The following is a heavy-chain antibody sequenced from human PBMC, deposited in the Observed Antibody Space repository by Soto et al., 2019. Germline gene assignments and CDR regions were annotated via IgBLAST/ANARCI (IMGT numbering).Heavy chain of an antibody. CDR2: VYHTGST. Sequence: SETLSLTCVVSGDSISSTHWWTWVRQTPGTGLEWIGEVYHTGSTKYNPSLKNRVTISLDKSNNQFSLNLKSLTAADTAVYYCARGDRGGFDTWGQGTMAIVSS. CDR1: GDSISSTHW. D-gene: IGHD2-15*01. CDR3: ARGDRGGFDT. J-gene: IGHJ3*02. V-gene: IGHV4-4*02.